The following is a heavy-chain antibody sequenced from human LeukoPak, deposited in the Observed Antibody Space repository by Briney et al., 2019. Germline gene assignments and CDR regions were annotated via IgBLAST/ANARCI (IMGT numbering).Heavy chain of an antibody. CDR3: AREGFWSGYYTHNWFDP. V-gene: IGHV1-2*02. Sequence: ASVKVSCKTSGYTFTGYYIHWVRQAPGQGLEWMGWIDPNSGGTNYAQKFQGRVTMTRDTSISTAYMELSRLRSDDTAVYYCAREGFWSGYYTHNWFDPWGQGTLVTVSS. J-gene: IGHJ5*02. CDR2: IDPNSGGT. D-gene: IGHD3-3*01. CDR1: GYTFTGYY.